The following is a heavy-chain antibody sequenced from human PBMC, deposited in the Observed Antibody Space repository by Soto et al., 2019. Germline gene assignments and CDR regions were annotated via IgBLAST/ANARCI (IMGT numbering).Heavy chain of an antibody. CDR2: MSTYTGDT. D-gene: IGHD1-1*01. J-gene: IGHJ5*02. Sequence: QVQLVQSGAEAKKPGASVKVSCKTFGYSFTVYGISWVRQAPGQGLEWMGWMSTYTGDTNYARKFRGRVTMTTDISTSTASMELRSLTSDDTAVYYCARDPGGATGFDPWGQGTPVIVST. V-gene: IGHV1-18*01. CDR1: GYSFTVYG. CDR3: ARDPGGATGFDP.